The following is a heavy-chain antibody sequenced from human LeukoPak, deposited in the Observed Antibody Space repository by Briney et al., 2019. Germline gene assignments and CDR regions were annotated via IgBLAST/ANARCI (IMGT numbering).Heavy chain of an antibody. CDR1: GFTFSSYS. CDR2: ISSSGSTI. V-gene: IGHV3-48*04. D-gene: IGHD1-1*01. Sequence: PGGSLRLSCAASGFTFSSYSMNWVRQAPGKGLEWVSYISSSGSTIYYADSVKGRFTISRDNAKNSLYLQMNSLRAEDTAVYYCARDLEPHYYFDLWGRGTLVTVSS. CDR3: ARDLEPHYYFDL. J-gene: IGHJ2*01.